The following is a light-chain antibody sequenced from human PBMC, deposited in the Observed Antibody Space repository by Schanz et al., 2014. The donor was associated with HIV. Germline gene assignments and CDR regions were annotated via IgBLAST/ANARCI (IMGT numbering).Light chain of an antibody. J-gene: IGKJ2*02. CDR2: GAS. Sequence: ELVLTQSPATLSMSPGEEATLSCRVSQSVGSNVAWYQQKVGQPPRLLIYGASTRATNIPARFSGSGSGTDFTLTVSRLESEDFAVYYCQQYGNSPRTFGQGTKLEIK. CDR3: QQYGNSPRT. CDR1: QSVGSN. V-gene: IGKV3-15*01.